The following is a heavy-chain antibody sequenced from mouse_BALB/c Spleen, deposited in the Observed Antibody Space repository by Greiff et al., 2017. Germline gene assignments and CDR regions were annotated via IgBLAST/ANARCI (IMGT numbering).Heavy chain of an antibody. CDR1: GYSITSGYY. D-gene: IGHD2-2*01. Sequence: EVHLVESGPGLVKPSQSLSLTCSVTGYSITSGYYWNWIRQFPGNQLEWMGYISYDGSNNYNPSLKNRISITRDTSKNQFFLKLNSVTTEDTATYYCARSNGYDRAYYYAMDYWGQGTSVTVSS. CDR2: ISYDGSN. J-gene: IGHJ4*01. CDR3: ARSNGYDRAYYYAMDY. V-gene: IGHV3-6*02.